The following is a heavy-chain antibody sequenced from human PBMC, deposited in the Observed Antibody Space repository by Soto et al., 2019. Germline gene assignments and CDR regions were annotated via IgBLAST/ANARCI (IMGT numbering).Heavy chain of an antibody. V-gene: IGHV1-18*01. CDR1: GYTFTSYG. CDR3: ARGGRKDGSGSYNGMDV. J-gene: IGHJ6*02. Sequence: ASVKVSCKASGYTFTSYGISWVRQAPGQGLEWMGWISAYNGNTNYAQKLQGRVTMTTDTSTSTAYMELRSLRSDDTAVYYCARGGRKDGSGSYNGMDVWGQGTTVTVSS. D-gene: IGHD3-10*01. CDR2: ISAYNGNT.